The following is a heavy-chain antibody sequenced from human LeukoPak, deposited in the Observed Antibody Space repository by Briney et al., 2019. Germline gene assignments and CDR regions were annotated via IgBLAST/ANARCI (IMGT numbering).Heavy chain of an antibody. D-gene: IGHD4/OR15-4a*01. CDR1: GYTVTDYC. CDR3: ARDLRVYGEPLFDY. V-gene: IGHV1-2*02. CDR2: TSPNNGGT. Sequence: GASVKASCKASGYTVTDYCLHWVRQAPGQGLEWMGWTSPNNGGTNYAQKFQGRVTMTRDTSISTVYMELSSLKSDDTAVYYCARDLRVYGEPLFDYWGQGTLVTVSS. J-gene: IGHJ4*02.